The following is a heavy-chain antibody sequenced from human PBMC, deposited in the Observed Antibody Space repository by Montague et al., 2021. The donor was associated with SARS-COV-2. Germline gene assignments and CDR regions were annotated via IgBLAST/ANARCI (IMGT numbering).Heavy chain of an antibody. J-gene: IGHJ5*02. CDR1: GYRFSSYG. Sequence: SVKVSCKASGYRFSSYGISWLRQAPGQGLEWLGWISTYNGNTIYXPNFQGRLTLTTETSTSTAYMELRRLLFDDTAVYFCARAAGYDFWSGYYLNWFDPWGQGTLVTVSS. CDR2: ISTYNGNT. D-gene: IGHD3-3*01. V-gene: IGHV1-18*01. CDR3: ARAAGYDFWSGYYLNWFDP.